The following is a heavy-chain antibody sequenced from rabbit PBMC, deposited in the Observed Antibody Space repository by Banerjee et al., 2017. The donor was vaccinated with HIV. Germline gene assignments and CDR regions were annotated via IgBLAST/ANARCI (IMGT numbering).Heavy chain of an antibody. Sequence: QEQLVESGGGLVQPEGSLTLTCTASGFSFSSSYDMCWVRQAPGKGLEWIACIYVGSIDITYYASWAKGRFTISKASSTTVTLQMSSLTAADTATYFCARSGSIPNTGGFGMDLWGPGTLVTVS. CDR2: IYVGSIDIT. CDR3: ARSGSIPNTGGFGMDL. D-gene: IGHD4-2*01. V-gene: IGHV1S45*01. J-gene: IGHJ6*01. CDR1: GFSFSSSYD.